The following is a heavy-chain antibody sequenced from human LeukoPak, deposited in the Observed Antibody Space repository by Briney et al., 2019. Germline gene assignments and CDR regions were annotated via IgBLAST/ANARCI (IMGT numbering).Heavy chain of an antibody. V-gene: IGHV1-18*01. Sequence: ASVKVSCKASGYTFTSYGISWVRQAPGQGLEWMGWISAYNGSTNYAQKLQGRVTMTTDTSTSTAYMELRSLRSDDTAVYYCARISYYYASSGYDYWGQGTLVTVSS. J-gene: IGHJ4*02. CDR3: ARISYYYASSGYDY. CDR2: ISAYNGST. D-gene: IGHD3-22*01. CDR1: GYTFTSYG.